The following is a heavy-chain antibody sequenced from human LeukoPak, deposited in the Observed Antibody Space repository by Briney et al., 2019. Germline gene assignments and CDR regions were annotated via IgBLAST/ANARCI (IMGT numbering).Heavy chain of an antibody. CDR3: ARVTNYYDSSCYYRVFDY. Sequence: GGSLRLSCAASGFTFSSYEMNWVRQAPGKGLEWVSYISSSGSTIYYADSVKGRFTISRDNAKNSLYLQMNSLRAEDTAVYYCARVTNYYDSSCYYRVFDYWGQGTLVTVSS. V-gene: IGHV3-48*03. CDR2: ISSSGSTI. J-gene: IGHJ4*02. D-gene: IGHD3-22*01. CDR1: GFTFSSYE.